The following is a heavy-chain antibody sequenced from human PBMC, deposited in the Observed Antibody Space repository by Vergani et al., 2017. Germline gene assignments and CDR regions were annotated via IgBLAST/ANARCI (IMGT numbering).Heavy chain of an antibody. CDR2: IARNYGFK. CDR1: GFTFQDSA. CDR3: VKVNDYVADGPCDL. Sequence: VEAGGGLVQPGGSLRLSCTASGFTFQDSAFHWVRQVSGRGLEWVSGIARNYGFKTGNSFEGRFSISRDNAKKAVFLQINNLRHGDTALYFCVKVNDYVADGPCDLWGRGTLVTVSS. V-gene: IGHV3-9*01. J-gene: IGHJ2*01. D-gene: IGHD3-16*01.